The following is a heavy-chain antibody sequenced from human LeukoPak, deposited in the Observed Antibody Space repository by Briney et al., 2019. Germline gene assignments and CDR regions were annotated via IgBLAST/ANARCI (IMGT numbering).Heavy chain of an antibody. D-gene: IGHD6-13*01. CDR2: NSAYNGNT. V-gene: IGHV1-18*01. CDR1: GYTFTSYG. Sequence: EASVKVSCKASGYTFTSYGISWVRQAPGQGLEWMGWNSAYNGNTNYAQKLQGRVTMTTDTSTSTAYMELRSLRSDDTAVYYCARSPWSIAAAGTSVWFDPWGQGTLVTVSS. CDR3: ARSPWSIAAAGTSVWFDP. J-gene: IGHJ5*02.